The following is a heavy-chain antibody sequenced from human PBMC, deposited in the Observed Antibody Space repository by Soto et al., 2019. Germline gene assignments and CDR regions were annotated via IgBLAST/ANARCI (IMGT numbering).Heavy chain of an antibody. D-gene: IGHD1-26*01. CDR2: VSFDGSSP. CDR3: AKDGEYIGSYLNWLDP. Sequence: GGSLRLSCAASGFTFSNYGMHWVRQAPGKGLERVSVVSFDGSSPSYADSVKGRFTISRDNSKNTLFLQMNSLRAEDTAVYYCAKDGEYIGSYLNWLDPWGQGTLVTVSS. V-gene: IGHV3-30*18. J-gene: IGHJ5*02. CDR1: GFTFSNYG.